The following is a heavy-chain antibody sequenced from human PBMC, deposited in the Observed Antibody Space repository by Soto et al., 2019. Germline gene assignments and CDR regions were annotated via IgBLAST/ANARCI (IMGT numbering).Heavy chain of an antibody. Sequence: VASVKAPCKASGYSFTSYGISWVRQAPGQGLEWMGWISAYNGNTNYAQKLQGRVTMTTDTSTSTAYMELRSLRSDDTAVYYCATSNLSGAFDLRGQGTRVTVS. CDR1: GYSFTSYG. CDR3: ATSNLSGAFDL. CDR2: ISAYNGNT. V-gene: IGHV1-18*01. J-gene: IGHJ3*01. D-gene: IGHD7-27*01.